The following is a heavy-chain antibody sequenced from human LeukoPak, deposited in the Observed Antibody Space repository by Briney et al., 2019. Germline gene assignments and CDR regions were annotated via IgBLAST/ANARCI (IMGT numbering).Heavy chain of an antibody. Sequence: ASVKVSCTSSGYTFANYYMHWVRQAPGQGLEWMGIINPSGGSTGYAQNFQGRVTMTRDMSTSTVYMALSSVRSEDTAVYYCAKAMDSSSVSYMDVWGKGTTVTVSS. D-gene: IGHD6-6*01. CDR1: GYTFANYY. CDR2: INPSGGST. J-gene: IGHJ6*03. CDR3: AKAMDSSSVSYMDV. V-gene: IGHV1-46*01.